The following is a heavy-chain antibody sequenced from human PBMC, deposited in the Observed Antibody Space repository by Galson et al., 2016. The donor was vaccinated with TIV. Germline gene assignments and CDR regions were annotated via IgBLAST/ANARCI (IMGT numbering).Heavy chain of an antibody. D-gene: IGHD4-17*01. CDR3: ARPLYGPSPGVDH. J-gene: IGHJ4*02. Sequence: SLRLSCAASGFSLSHYEMSWVRQGPGKGLVWVSRISDDGITTYYADSVKGRFTVSRDNAKNTVSLQMNSLRAEDTAVYFCARPLYGPSPGVDHWGQGTLVTVSS. CDR2: ISDDGITT. V-gene: IGHV3-74*01. CDR1: GFSLSHYE.